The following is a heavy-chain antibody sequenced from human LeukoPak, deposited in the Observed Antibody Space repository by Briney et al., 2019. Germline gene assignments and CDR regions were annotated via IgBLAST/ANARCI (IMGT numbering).Heavy chain of an antibody. CDR2: IYYSGST. Sequence: PSETLSLTCTVSGGSISSYYWSWIRQPPGKGLEWIGYIYYSGSTNYNPSLKSRVTISVDTSKNQFSLKLSSVTAADAAVYYCAGHHPRNTVDFWGQGTLVTVSS. V-gene: IGHV4-59*08. CDR3: AGHHPRNTVDF. J-gene: IGHJ4*02. CDR1: GGSISSYY. D-gene: IGHD2-8*02.